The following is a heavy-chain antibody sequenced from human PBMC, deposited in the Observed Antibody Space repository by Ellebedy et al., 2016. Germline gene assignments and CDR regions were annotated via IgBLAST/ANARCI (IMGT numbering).Heavy chain of an antibody. V-gene: IGHV3-7*03. CDR3: VRNRGLFNWNYDY. D-gene: IGHD1-20*01. J-gene: IGHJ4*02. CDR1: GFTFGDYW. CDR2: IKQDGSEK. Sequence: GESLKISXAASGFTFGDYWMSWVRQAPGKGLEWVANIKQDGSEKYHVDSVKGRFTVSRDNTKNSLYLQMSSLRAEDTAVYYCVRNRGLFNWNYDYWGQGTLVTVSS.